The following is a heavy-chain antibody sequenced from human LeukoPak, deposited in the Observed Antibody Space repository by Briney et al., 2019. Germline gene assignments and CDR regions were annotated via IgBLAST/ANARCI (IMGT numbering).Heavy chain of an antibody. CDR1: GYTFTSYG. CDR3: AGGGEYYYDSSGYYDGYYFDY. Sequence: GASVEVSCKASGYTFTSYGISWVRQAPGQGLEWMGWISAYNGNTNYAQKLQGRVTMTTDTSTSTAYMELRSLRSDDTAVYFCAGGGEYYYDSSGYYDGYYFDYWGQGTLVTVSS. J-gene: IGHJ4*02. D-gene: IGHD3-22*01. V-gene: IGHV1-18*01. CDR2: ISAYNGNT.